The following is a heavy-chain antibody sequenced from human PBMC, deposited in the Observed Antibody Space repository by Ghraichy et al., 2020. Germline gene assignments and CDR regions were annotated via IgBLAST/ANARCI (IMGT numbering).Heavy chain of an antibody. CDR2: IIPIFGTA. D-gene: IGHD3-3*01. CDR1: GGTFSSYA. CDR3: ARDFSRGGDYDFWSGYYTENWFDP. J-gene: IGHJ5*02. V-gene: IGHV1-69*06. Sequence: SVKVSCKASGGTFSSYAISWVRQAPGQGLEWMGGIIPIFGTANYAQKFQGRVTITADKSTSTAYMELSSLRSEDTAVYYCARDFSRGGDYDFWSGYYTENWFDPWGQGTLVTVSS.